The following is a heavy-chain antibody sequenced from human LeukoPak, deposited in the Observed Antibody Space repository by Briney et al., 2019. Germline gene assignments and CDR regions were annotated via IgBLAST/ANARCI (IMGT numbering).Heavy chain of an antibody. Sequence: GGSLRLSCAASGFTFSSYEMNWVRQAPGKGLEWVSYISSSGSTIYYADTVKGRFTISRDNAKNSLYLQMNSLRAEDTAVYYCASPPPSDLYYYYMDVWGKGTTVTVSS. CDR2: ISSSGSTI. J-gene: IGHJ6*03. CDR3: ASPPPSDLYYYYMDV. V-gene: IGHV3-48*03. CDR1: GFTFSSYE.